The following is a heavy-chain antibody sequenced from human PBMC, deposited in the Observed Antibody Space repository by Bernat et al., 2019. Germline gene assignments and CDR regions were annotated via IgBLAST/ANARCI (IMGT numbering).Heavy chain of an antibody. D-gene: IGHD6-19*01. CDR1: GFTFSSYS. V-gene: IGHV3-21*01. CDR3: ATERAVAGTPLDYFDC. CDR2: IRISSSYI. Sequence: EVQLVESGGGLVKPGGSLRLSCAASGFTFSSYSMNWVRQAPGKGLEWFSSIRISSSYIYYADSVKGRFTISRDNAKNSLYLQMNSLRAEDTAVYYCATERAVAGTPLDYFDCWGQGTLVTVSS. J-gene: IGHJ4*02.